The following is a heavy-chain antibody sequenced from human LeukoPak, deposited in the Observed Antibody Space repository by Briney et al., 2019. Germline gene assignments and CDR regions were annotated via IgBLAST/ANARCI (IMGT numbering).Heavy chain of an antibody. CDR2: ISTSSAVM. CDR1: GFTFSSYS. J-gene: IGHJ5*01. Sequence: GGSLRLSCAASGFTFSSYSVSWVRQAPGKGLEWVSYISTSSAVMYYADSVKGRFTISRDDARNSVSLQMNSLRADDTAVYYCARDVGYCSGGSCYRWFASWGQGTLVIVSS. CDR3: ARDVGYCSGGSCYRWFAS. D-gene: IGHD2-15*01. V-gene: IGHV3-48*01.